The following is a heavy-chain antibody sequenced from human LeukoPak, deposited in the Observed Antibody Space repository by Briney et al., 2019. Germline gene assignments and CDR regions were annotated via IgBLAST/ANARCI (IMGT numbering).Heavy chain of an antibody. CDR1: VYTFTGYY. CDR3: ARAKRIAAARARSFDY. V-gene: IGHV1-2*02. D-gene: IGHD6-13*01. Sequence: GASVKVSCKASVYTFTGYYMHWVRQAPGQGLEWMGWINPNSGGTNYAQKFQGRVTMTRDTSISTAYMELSRLRSDDTAVYYCARAKRIAAARARSFDYWGQGTLVTVSS. J-gene: IGHJ4*02. CDR2: INPNSGGT.